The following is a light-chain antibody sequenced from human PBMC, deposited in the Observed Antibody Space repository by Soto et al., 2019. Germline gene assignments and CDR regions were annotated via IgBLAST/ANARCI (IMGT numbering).Light chain of an antibody. CDR1: SANIGSNY. CDR2: DSD. CDR3: GAWDGSLSVVF. V-gene: IGLV1-51*01. Sequence: QSVLTQPPSVSAAPGQRVTISCSGSSANIGSNYVSWYQHLPGTAPKLVIYDSDRRPSEIPDRFSASKSGTSATLDITGLQTGAEADYYCGAWDGSLSVVFFGGGTKLTVL. J-gene: IGLJ2*01.